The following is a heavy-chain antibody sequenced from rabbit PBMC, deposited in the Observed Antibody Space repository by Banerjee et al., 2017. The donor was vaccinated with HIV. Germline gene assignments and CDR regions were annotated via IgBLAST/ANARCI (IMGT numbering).Heavy chain of an antibody. J-gene: IGHJ4*01. V-gene: IGHV1S45*01. CDR3: ARVGSSDSTYFNL. CDR1: GFDFSSNYY. CDR2: IYTGSSGST. D-gene: IGHD8-1*01. Sequence: QEQPEESGGDLVKPEGSLTLTCKASGFDFSSNYYICWVRQAPGKGPEWIACIYTGSSGSTWYASWMNGRFTISKTSSTTVTLQMTSLTAADTATYFCARVGSSDSTYFNLWGQGTLVTVS.